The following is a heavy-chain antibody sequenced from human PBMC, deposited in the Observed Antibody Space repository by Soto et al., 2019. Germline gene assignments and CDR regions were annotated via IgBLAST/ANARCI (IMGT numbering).Heavy chain of an antibody. CDR2: IIPISGTA. V-gene: IGHV1-69*01. CDR3: ARSQGSSTSLEIYYYYYYGMDV. CDR1: GGTFSSYA. D-gene: IGHD2-2*01. Sequence: QVQLVQSGAEVKXPGSSXXVSCKASGGTFSSYAISWVRQAPGQGLEWMGGIIPISGTANYALKFQGRVTITADESTSTVYMELSSLRSEDTAVYFCARSQGSSTSLEIYYYYYYGMDVWGQGTTVTVSS. J-gene: IGHJ6*02.